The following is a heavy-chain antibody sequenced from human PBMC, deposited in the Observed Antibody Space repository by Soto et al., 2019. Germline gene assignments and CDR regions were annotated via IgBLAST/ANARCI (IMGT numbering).Heavy chain of an antibody. CDR3: VNFISGVVH. V-gene: IGHV3-72*01. J-gene: IGHJ4*02. CDR2: SKNKDNNFIT. D-gene: IGHD3-3*02. CDR1: GFTFSGSA. Sequence: GSLRLSCAASGFTFSGSAMDWVRQTPGRGLEWVGRSKNKDNNFITEYAASVKGRFTISRDDSKNSLYLQMNSLKTDDTAMYYCVNFISGVVHWGQGTLVTVSS.